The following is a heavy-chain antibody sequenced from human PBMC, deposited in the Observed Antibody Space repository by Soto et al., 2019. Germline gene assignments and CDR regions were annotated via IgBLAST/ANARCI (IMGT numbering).Heavy chain of an antibody. J-gene: IGHJ4*02. CDR1: GFSLTANGVG. V-gene: IGHV2-5*02. D-gene: IGHD3-9*01. CDR2: VYWDDDK. CDR3: ATLTGSH. Sequence: SGRTLVNPTQTLTLNCSFSGFSLTANGVGVGWVRQPPGLALEWLAMVYWDDDKHYSASLRSRLSITKDTSKSQVVLTMTNMDPVDTGTYYCATLTGSHWGQGALVTVSS.